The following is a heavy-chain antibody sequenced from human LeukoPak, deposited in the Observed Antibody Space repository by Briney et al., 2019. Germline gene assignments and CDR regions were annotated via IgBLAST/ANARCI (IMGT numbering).Heavy chain of an antibody. CDR1: GGSVSSYY. V-gene: IGHV4-4*07. Sequence: SETLSLTCTVSGGSVSSYYWSWIRQPAGKGLEWIGRIYTSGSTNYNPSLKSRVTMSVDTSKNQFSLKLSSVTAADTAVYYCARSNIVVVVAARDYYYGMDVWGQGTTVTVSS. CDR3: ARSNIVVVVAARDYYYGMDV. CDR2: IYTSGST. J-gene: IGHJ6*02. D-gene: IGHD2-15*01.